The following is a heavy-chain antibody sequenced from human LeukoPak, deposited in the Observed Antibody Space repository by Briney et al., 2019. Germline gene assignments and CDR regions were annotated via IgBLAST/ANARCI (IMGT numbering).Heavy chain of an antibody. J-gene: IGHJ4*02. CDR1: GFTFSSYG. CDR2: ISYDGSNK. CDR3: AKDDEGATTW. D-gene: IGHD1-26*01. V-gene: IGHV3-30*18. Sequence: PGGSLRLSCAASGFTFSSYGMHWVRQAPGKGLEWVAVISYDGSNKYYADSVKGRFTISRDNSKNTLYLQMNSLRAEDTAVYYCAKDDEGATTWWGQGTLVTVSS.